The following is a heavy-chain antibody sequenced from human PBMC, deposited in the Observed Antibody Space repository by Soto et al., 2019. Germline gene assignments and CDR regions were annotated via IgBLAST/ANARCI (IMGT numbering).Heavy chain of an antibody. CDR1: GFTFSSYG. Sequence: QVQLVESGGGVVQPGRSLRLSCAASGFTFSSYGMHWVRQAPGKGLEWVAVIWYDGSNKNYADSVKGRFTISRDNSKNSLYLQMNSLRDEGTAVYYCARWGCGQQLGNDYYYGMDVWGQGTTVTVSS. J-gene: IGHJ6*02. V-gene: IGHV3-33*01. CDR3: ARWGCGQQLGNDYYYGMDV. CDR2: IWYDGSNK. D-gene: IGHD6-13*01.